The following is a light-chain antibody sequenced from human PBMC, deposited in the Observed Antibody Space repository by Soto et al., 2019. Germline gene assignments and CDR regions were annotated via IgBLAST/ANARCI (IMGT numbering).Light chain of an antibody. CDR1: QTVSSN. CDR3: QQYNNWPLYT. Sequence: EIVMTQSPATLSVSPGDRATLSCRARQTVSSNLAWYQQKPGQAPRLLIYGASTRATGIPARFSGSGSGTEFTLTISSLQSEDFAVYYCQQYNNWPLYTFGQGTKLEIK. J-gene: IGKJ2*01. V-gene: IGKV3-15*01. CDR2: GAS.